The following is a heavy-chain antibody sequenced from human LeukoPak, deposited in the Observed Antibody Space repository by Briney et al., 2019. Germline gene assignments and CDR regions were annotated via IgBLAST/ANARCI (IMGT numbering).Heavy chain of an antibody. CDR1: GSTFSSYA. D-gene: IGHD1-26*01. CDR2: ISGSGGST. V-gene: IGHV3-23*01. J-gene: IGHJ4*02. Sequence: GGSLRLSCAASGSTFSSYAMSWVRQAPGKGLEWASAISGSGGSTYYADSVKGRFTISRDNSKNTLYLQMNSLRAEDTAVYYCAKDLVGAPYDYWGQGTLVTVSS. CDR3: AKDLVGAPYDY.